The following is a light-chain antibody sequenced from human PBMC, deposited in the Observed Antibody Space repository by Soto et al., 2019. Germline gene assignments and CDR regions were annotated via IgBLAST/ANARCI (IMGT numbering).Light chain of an antibody. CDR2: DVL. J-gene: IGLJ3*02. CDR1: YSDVGGYNR. CDR3: VSYIDSSKTHWV. Sequence: QSALTQPASVSGSPGQSITISCTGTYSDVGGYNRVSWYQHHPGRGPKMLIFDVLNRPSGISDRFSGSKSGDTASLTISGLQPEDEADYYCVSYIDSSKTHWVFGGGTKVTVL. V-gene: IGLV2-14*03.